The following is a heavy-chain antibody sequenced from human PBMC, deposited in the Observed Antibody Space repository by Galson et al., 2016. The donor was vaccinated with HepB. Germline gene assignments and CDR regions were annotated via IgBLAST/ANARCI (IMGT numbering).Heavy chain of an antibody. V-gene: IGHV3-23*01. D-gene: IGHD5-24*01. CDR1: GFTFRSYA. CDR3: ARPRRWPQYYYGLDV. CDR2: ISGSGGST. Sequence: SLRLSCAASGFTFRSYAMTWVRQAPGKGLEWVSTISGSGGSTYHADSVKGRLTISRDNSKNTVYPQMNSLRREDTAVDYCARPRRWPQYYYGLDVWGQGTTVTVSS. J-gene: IGHJ6*02.